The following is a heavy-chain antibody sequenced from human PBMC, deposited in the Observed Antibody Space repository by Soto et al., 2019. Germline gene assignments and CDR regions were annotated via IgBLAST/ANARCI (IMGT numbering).Heavy chain of an antibody. Sequence: ASVKVSCKASGYTFTGYYMHWVRQAPGQGLEWMGWINPNSGGTNYAQKFQGRVTMTRDTSISTAYMELSRLRSEDTAVYYCARANGYSSHFDYWGQGTLVTVSS. D-gene: IGHD5-12*01. CDR1: GYTFTGYY. V-gene: IGHV1-2*02. CDR3: ARANGYSSHFDY. J-gene: IGHJ4*02. CDR2: INPNSGGT.